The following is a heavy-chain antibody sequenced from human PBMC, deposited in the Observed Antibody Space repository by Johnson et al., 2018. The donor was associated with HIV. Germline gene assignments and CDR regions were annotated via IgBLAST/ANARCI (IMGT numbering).Heavy chain of an antibody. CDR1: GFTFFDYY. J-gene: IGHJ3*02. Sequence: QVLLVESGGGLVQPGGSLRLSCTAFGFTFFDYYMSWIRQAPGKGLERVSYISSSGRTIYYADSVKGRFTISRDNAKNSLYLQMNSLRAEDTAVYYCARRFFPGITVALDAFDIWGQGTMVTVSS. V-gene: IGHV3-11*04. D-gene: IGHD6-19*01. CDR3: ARRFFPGITVALDAFDI. CDR2: ISSSGRTI.